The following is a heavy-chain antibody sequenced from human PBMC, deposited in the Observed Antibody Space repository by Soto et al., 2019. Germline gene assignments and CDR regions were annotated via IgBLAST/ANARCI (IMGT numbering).Heavy chain of an antibody. D-gene: IGHD2-15*01. CDR3: ARAAPRYCSGGSCYSGRDN. CDR1: GGSFSGYY. J-gene: IGHJ4*02. Sequence: SETLSLTCAVYGGSFSGYYWSWIRQPPGKGLEWIGEINHSGSTNYNPSLKSRVTISVDTSKNQFSLKLSSVTAADTAVYYCARAAPRYCSGGSCYSGRDNWGQGTLVTVSS. CDR2: INHSGST. V-gene: IGHV4-34*01.